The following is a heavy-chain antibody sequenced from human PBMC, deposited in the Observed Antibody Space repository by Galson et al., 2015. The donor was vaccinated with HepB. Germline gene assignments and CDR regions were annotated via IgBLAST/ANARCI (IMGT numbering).Heavy chain of an antibody. Sequence: SLRLSGAASGFTVSSYWMHWVRQAPGKGLVWVSRIGDHDGDTIYADAVKGRFPISRDNAKNALYLQMNSLRGEDTAVYSCARGGLRHAFDYWGQGALVTASS. D-gene: IGHD3-16*01. CDR1: GFTVSSYW. J-gene: IGHJ4*02. CDR2: IGDHDGDT. V-gene: IGHV3-74*01. CDR3: ARGGLRHAFDY.